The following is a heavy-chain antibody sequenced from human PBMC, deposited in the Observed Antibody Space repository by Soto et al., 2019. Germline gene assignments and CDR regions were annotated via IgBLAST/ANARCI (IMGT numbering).Heavy chain of an antibody. D-gene: IGHD3-22*01. CDR3: VKDDGGYPSTAPH. Sequence: DVQLLESGGGLVQPGGSLRLSCAASGITISNYPMSWVGQPPGKGLDWVSGISGSGDRTYYADSAKGRFTISKDISKNSLSLQLDNLGVEDTAVYFCVKDDGGYPSTAPHWGQGTLVTVSS. CDR2: ISGSGDRT. V-gene: IGHV3-23*01. J-gene: IGHJ1*01. CDR1: GITISNYP.